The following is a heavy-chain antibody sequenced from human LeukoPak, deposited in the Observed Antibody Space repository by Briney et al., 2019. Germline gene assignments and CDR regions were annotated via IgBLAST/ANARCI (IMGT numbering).Heavy chain of an antibody. CDR1: GGSFSGYY. CDR3: ARRGSGSYYKTFDY. V-gene: IGHV4-34*01. D-gene: IGHD3-10*01. CDR2: INHSGST. Sequence: SETLSLTCAVYGGSFSGYYWSWIRQPPGKGLEWIGEINHSGSTNCNPSLKSRVTISVDTSKNQFSLKLSSVTAADTAVYYCARRGSGSYYKTFDYWGQGTLVTVSS. J-gene: IGHJ4*02.